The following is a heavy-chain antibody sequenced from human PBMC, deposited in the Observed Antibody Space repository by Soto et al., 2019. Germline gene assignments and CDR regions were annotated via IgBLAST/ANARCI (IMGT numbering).Heavy chain of an antibody. V-gene: IGHV3-23*01. CDR3: AKDEYLASYDYGDYFDY. Sequence: EVQLLESGGGLVQPGGSLRLSCAASGFTFSSYAMSWVRQAPGKGLEWVSGISGSGGTTYYADSVKGRFTISRDNSKNTIYLQMNSLSAEDTAVYYCAKDEYLASYDYGDYFDYWGQGTLVTVSS. J-gene: IGHJ4*02. D-gene: IGHD4-17*01. CDR2: ISGSGGTT. CDR1: GFTFSSYA.